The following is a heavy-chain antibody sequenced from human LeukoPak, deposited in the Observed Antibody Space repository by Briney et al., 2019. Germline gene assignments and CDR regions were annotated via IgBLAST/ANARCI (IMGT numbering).Heavy chain of an antibody. V-gene: IGHV1-46*01. J-gene: IGHJ5*02. CDR2: NNPRGGST. CDR3: ARRDCVGDCYSNWFDP. Sequence: ASVKVSCKASGYTFTNYFMHWVRQAPGQGLEWMGINNPRGGSTGYAQKFQGRITMTTDMSTRTVYMELSSLESEDTAVYYCARRDCVGDCYSNWFDPWGQGTLVTVSS. D-gene: IGHD2-21*02. CDR1: GYTFTNYF.